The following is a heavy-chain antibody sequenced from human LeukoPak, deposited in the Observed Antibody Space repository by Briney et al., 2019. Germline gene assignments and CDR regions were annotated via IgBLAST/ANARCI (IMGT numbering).Heavy chain of an antibody. D-gene: IGHD5-12*01. V-gene: IGHV1-18*01. CDR1: GYTFTSYA. Sequence: GDSVKVSCKASGYTFTSYAISWVRQAPGQGLEWMGWISADNGNTDYAQRFQGRVTMTTDTSTSTAYMELRSLRSDDTAVYYCARVKVATVAFDIWGQGTMVTVSS. CDR3: ARVKVATVAFDI. J-gene: IGHJ3*02. CDR2: ISADNGNT.